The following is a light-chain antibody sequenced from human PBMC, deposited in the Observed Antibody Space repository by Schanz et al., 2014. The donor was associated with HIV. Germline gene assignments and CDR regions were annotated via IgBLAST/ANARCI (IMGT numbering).Light chain of an antibody. J-gene: IGLJ3*02. CDR1: RSNIGAGYD. CDR2: GNN. V-gene: IGLV1-40*01. CDR3: QSFDSSLNGVV. Sequence: QSVLTQPPSVSGAPGQRVAISCSGSRSNIGAGYDVHWYQQLPGTVPKLLIYGNNNRPSGVPDRFSASKSGASASLAISGLQAEDEGDYFCQSFDSSLNGVVFGGGTKLTVL.